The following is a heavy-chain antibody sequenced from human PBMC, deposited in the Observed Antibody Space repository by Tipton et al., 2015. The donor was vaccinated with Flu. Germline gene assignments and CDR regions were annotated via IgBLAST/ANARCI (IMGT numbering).Heavy chain of an antibody. J-gene: IGHJ1*01. CDR3: AKDFFGDYPMGCLDL. V-gene: IGHV3-30*18. CDR2: ISFHGGSI. CDR1: GLTFNTYG. Sequence: QLVQSGGGVVQPGRSLRLSCAASGLTFNTYGMHWVRQAPGKGLEWVATISFHGGSIYYEDSVKGRFTISRDNSQNTLFLRMNSLRLEDTAIYYCAKDFFGDYPMGCLDLWGQGTLVSVSS. D-gene: IGHD4-17*01.